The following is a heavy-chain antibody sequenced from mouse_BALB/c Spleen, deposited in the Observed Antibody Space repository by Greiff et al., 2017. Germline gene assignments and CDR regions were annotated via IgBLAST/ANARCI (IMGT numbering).Heavy chain of an antibody. CDR2: ISSGGSYT. Sequence: EVQLVESGGGLVKPGGSLKLSCAASGFTFSSYAMSWVRQTPEKRLEWVATISSGGSYTYYPDSVKGRFTISRDNAKNTLYLQMSSLRSEDTAMYYCAKVLLREFDYWGQGTTLTVSS. J-gene: IGHJ2*01. CDR3: AKVLLREFDY. V-gene: IGHV5-9-3*01. D-gene: IGHD2-10*01. CDR1: GFTFSSYA.